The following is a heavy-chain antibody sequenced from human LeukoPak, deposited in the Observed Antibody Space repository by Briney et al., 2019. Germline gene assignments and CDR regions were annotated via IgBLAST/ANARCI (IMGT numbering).Heavy chain of an antibody. D-gene: IGHD3-3*01. V-gene: IGHV4-39*07. J-gene: IGHJ4*02. CDR1: GGSISSGSYY. CDR3: AIRSAYYDFWSGTGRYYFDY. Sequence: SQTLSLTCTVSGGSISSGSYYWGWIRQPPGKGLEWIGSIYHSGSTYYNPSLKSRVTISVDTSKNQFSLKLSSVTAADTAVYYCAIRSAYYDFWSGTGRYYFDYWGQGTLVTVSS. CDR2: IYHSGST.